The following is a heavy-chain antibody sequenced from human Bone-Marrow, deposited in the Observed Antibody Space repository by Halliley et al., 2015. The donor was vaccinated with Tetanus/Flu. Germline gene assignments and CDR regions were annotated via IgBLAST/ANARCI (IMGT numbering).Heavy chain of an antibody. D-gene: IGHD4-4*01. Sequence: TLSLTCTVSGGSINSHFWSWVRQSPEKGLEWIGEIYHSGNTNYNPSLESRVTMSVDKSKSQFSLKLTSVTAADTAVYYCARGPAWGDYSAADDWGQGTLATVSS. V-gene: IGHV4-4*02. J-gene: IGHJ4*02. CDR3: ARGPAWGDYSAADD. CDR1: GGSINSHF. CDR2: IYHSGNT.